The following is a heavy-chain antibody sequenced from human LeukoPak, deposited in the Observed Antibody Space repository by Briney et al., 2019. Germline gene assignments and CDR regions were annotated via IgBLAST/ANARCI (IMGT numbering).Heavy chain of an antibody. J-gene: IGHJ6*03. D-gene: IGHD2-2*02. CDR2: INSNTGGA. CDR1: GYTFTGYY. Sequence: GASVKVSCKASGYTFTGYYMHWVRQAPGQGLEWLAWINSNTGGANYAQTFLGRITMTRDASISTAYMELSRLSSDDTAVYYCARGHYTNYYMDVWGKGTTVTVSS. V-gene: IGHV1-2*02. CDR3: ARGHYTNYYMDV.